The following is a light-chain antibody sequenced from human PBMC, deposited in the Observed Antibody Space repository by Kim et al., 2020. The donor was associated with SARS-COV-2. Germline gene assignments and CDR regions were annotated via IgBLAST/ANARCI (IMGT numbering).Light chain of an antibody. Sequence: VSPGQTASITCSGDKLGDKYVCWYQQKPGQSPVLVIYRDSKRPSGIPERFSGYNSGNTATLTISGTQAMDEADYYCQAWDSSTVVFGGGTQLTVL. V-gene: IGLV3-1*01. J-gene: IGLJ2*01. CDR2: RDS. CDR1: KLGDKY. CDR3: QAWDSSTVV.